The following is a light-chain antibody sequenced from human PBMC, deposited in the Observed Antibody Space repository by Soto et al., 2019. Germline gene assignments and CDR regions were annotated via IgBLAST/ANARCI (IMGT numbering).Light chain of an antibody. Sequence: DIQMTQSTSSLSASVGARVTITRRASQSISNSLNWYRPNPGKAPELLIYAVSYLQSGVPSRFSGSGSGTDFTLTISSLQPEDFATYFCQQANSFPITFGQGTRLENK. V-gene: IGKV1-39*01. CDR1: QSISNS. J-gene: IGKJ5*01. CDR3: QQANSFPIT. CDR2: AVS.